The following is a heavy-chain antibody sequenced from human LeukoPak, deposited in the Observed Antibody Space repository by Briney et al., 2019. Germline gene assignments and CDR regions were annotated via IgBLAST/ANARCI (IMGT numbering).Heavy chain of an antibody. J-gene: IGHJ5*02. D-gene: IGHD6-19*01. Sequence: SETLSLTCNVYGGSISSYYWRWIRQTAGKGLEWIGRIYTDGDTDYNPSLKSRVTISVDKSRNQLFLNLNSVTAADTAVYYCATSAAVGGVKWFDPWGQGTLVTVSS. V-gene: IGHV4-4*07. CDR2: IYTDGDT. CDR3: ATSAAVGGVKWFDP. CDR1: GGSISSYY.